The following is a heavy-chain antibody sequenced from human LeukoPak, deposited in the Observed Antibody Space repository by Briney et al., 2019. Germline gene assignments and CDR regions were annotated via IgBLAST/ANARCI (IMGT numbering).Heavy chain of an antibody. CDR2: IYTSGST. J-gene: IGHJ6*02. Sequence: SETLSLTCTVSGGSISSYYWSWIRQPAGKGLEWIGRIYTSGSTNYNPSLKSRVTMSVDTSKNQFSLKLSSVTAADTAVYYCARGVLRYFDWLSRGEGMDVWGQGTTVTVSS. V-gene: IGHV4-4*07. CDR1: GGSISSYY. D-gene: IGHD3-9*01. CDR3: ARGVLRYFDWLSRGEGMDV.